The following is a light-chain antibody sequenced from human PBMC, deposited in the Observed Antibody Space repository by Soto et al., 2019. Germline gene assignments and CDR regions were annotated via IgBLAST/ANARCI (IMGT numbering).Light chain of an antibody. CDR3: QQYDNRPLYT. Sequence: DIQMTQSPCSLSASVGDRVTITCQASQDISNYLNWDQQKPGKATKLLIYDASNLETGVQSRFSGSGSGTDFTFSISSLQPKDIATYYCQQYDNRPLYTFGQGTVLEIK. V-gene: IGKV1-33*01. CDR1: QDISNY. J-gene: IGKJ2*01. CDR2: DAS.